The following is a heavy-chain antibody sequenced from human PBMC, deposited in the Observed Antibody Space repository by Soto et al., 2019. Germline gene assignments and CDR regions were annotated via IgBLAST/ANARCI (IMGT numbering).Heavy chain of an antibody. Sequence: GGSLRLSCVASGFTFRTYAVAWIRQAPGKGLEWASVIGADGDGIQYADPVEGRFTISRDNSQSSLYLQMNSLRAEDTAVYYCAKYSTTAASRYFDLWGQGTLVTVSS. J-gene: IGHJ4*02. CDR1: GFTFRTYA. CDR3: AKYSTTAASRYFDL. CDR2: IGADGDGI. V-gene: IGHV3-23*01. D-gene: IGHD1-1*01.